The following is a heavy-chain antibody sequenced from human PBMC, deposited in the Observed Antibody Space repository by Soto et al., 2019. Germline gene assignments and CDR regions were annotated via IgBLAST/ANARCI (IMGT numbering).Heavy chain of an antibody. CDR3: AGDDAGTKDLGY. J-gene: IGHJ4*02. CDR2: ISAYNGNT. CDR1: GYTFTSYG. V-gene: IGHV1-18*01. D-gene: IGHD4-17*01. Sequence: QVQLVQSGAEVKKPGASVKVSCQASGYTFTSYGISWVRQAPGQGLEWMGWISAYNGNTNYAQKLQGRVTMTTDKPTSTGYMGLRGLRFDDKAAYYCAGDDAGTKDLGYWGQGNLVTVS.